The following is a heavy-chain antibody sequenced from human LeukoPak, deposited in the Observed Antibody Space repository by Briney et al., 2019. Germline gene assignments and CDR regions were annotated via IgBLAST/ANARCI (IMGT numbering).Heavy chain of an antibody. J-gene: IGHJ6*03. Sequence: GGSLRLSCAASGFTFRSYAMHWVRQAPGKGLEWVAVISYDGSNKYYGDSVKGRFTISRDNSKNTLYLQLNRLRAEDTAVYYCAKGGAVSSKSITMIRGTRRYYYYMDVWGKGTTVTISS. CDR3: AKGGAVSSKSITMIRGTRRYYYYMDV. D-gene: IGHD3-10*01. CDR2: ISYDGSNK. CDR1: GFTFRSYA. V-gene: IGHV3-30*04.